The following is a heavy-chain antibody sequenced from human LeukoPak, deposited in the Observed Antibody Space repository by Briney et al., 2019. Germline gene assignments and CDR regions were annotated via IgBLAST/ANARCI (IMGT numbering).Heavy chain of an antibody. J-gene: IGHJ4*02. V-gene: IGHV3-53*01. CDR1: RFTVSNNY. CDR3: VRDDYLGY. CDR2: IYPSGRT. Sequence: GGSLRLSCAASRFTVSNNYMSWVRQAPGKGLEWVSVIYPSGRTYYSESVKGRFTISRDNAKNSVYLQMNSLRVEDTAVYYCVRDDYLGYWGQGTLVTVSS. D-gene: IGHD3-16*01.